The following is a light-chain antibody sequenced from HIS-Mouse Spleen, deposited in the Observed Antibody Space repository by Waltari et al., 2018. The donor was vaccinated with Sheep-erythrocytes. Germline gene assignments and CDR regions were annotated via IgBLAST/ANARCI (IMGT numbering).Light chain of an antibody. J-gene: IGLJ3*02. Sequence: QSALTQPRSVSGSPGQSVTISCTGTSSDVGGYNYFSWYQQHPGKAPKLMIYDVSKRPSGVPDRFSGSKSGNTASLTISGLQAEDEADYYCCSYAGSSTPWVFGGGTKLTVL. CDR2: DVS. CDR1: SSDVGGYNY. CDR3: CSYAGSSTPWV. V-gene: IGLV2-11*01.